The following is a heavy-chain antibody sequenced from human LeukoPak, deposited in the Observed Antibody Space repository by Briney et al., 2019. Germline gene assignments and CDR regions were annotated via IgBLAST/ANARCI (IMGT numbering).Heavy chain of an antibody. CDR1: GFTFSSYA. J-gene: IGHJ3*02. D-gene: IGHD3-10*01. Sequence: GGSLRLSCAASGFTFSSYAMSWVRQAPGRGLEWVSALGGSGGSTYYVDSVKGRFTISRDDSENTLYLQMNSLRAEDTALYYCAKGKTYLDAFDIWGQGTMVTVSS. CDR3: AKGKTYLDAFDI. CDR2: LGGSGGST. V-gene: IGHV3-23*01.